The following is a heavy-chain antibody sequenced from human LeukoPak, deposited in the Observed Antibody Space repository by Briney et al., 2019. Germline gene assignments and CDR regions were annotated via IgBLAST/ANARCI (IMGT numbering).Heavy chain of an antibody. V-gene: IGHV3-23*01. CDR1: AFTFSSYA. D-gene: IGHD4-17*01. Sequence: GGSLRLSSAAAAFTFSSYAMSWVRQAPAGGLEWVSAISGSGGSTYYADSVKGRFTISRDNSKNTLYLQMNSLRAEDTAVYYCASDRDDYGDPDAFDMWGQGTMVTVSS. CDR2: ISGSGGST. CDR3: ASDRDDYGDPDAFDM. J-gene: IGHJ3*02.